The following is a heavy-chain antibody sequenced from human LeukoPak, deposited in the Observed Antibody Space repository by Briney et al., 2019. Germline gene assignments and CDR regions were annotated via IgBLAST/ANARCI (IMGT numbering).Heavy chain of an antibody. Sequence: GGSLRLSCAASGFTFSNYWMNWVRQAPGKGLEWVANINQDGSEKYYVDSVKGRFTISRDNAKNSLDLQMDSLRAEVTAVYYCARGPLRTDVYWGQGTLVTVSS. CDR1: GFTFSNYW. CDR3: ARGPLRTDVY. V-gene: IGHV3-7*05. CDR2: INQDGSEK. J-gene: IGHJ4*02. D-gene: IGHD2-8*01.